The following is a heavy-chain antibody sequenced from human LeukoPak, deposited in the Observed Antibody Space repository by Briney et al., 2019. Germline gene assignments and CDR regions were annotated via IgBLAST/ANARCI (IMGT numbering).Heavy chain of an antibody. CDR1: GFTFSSYA. V-gene: IGHV3-23*01. CDR2: ISGSGGST. J-gene: IGHJ4*02. CDR3: AKGLGYCTNGVCPFDY. D-gene: IGHD2-8*01. Sequence: GGSLRLSCAASGFTFSSYAMSWVRQAPGKGLEWVSAISGSGGSTYYADSVKGRFTISRDNSKNTLYLQMNSLRAEDTAVYYCAKGLGYCTNGVCPFDYWGQGTLVTVSS.